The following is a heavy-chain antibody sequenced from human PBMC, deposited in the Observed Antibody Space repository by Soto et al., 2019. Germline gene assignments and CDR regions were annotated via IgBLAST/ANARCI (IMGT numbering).Heavy chain of an antibody. CDR1: GDSVSSNSAA. CDR2: TYYRSKWYN. CDR3: ARVVTCSSTSCYGGADYYYYYGMDV. V-gene: IGHV6-1*01. J-gene: IGHJ6*02. D-gene: IGHD2-2*01. Sequence: PSQTLSLTCAISGDSVSSNSAAWNWIRQSPSRGLEWLGRTYYRSKWYNDYAVSVKSRITINPDTSKNQFSLQLNSVTPEDTAVYYCARVVTCSSTSCYGGADYYYYYGMDVWGQGTTVT.